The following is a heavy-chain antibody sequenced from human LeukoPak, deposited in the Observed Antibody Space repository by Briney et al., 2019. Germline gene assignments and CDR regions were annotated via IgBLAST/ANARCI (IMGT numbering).Heavy chain of an antibody. CDR2: ISSSSSYI. Sequence: GGSLRLSCAASGFTFSSYEMNWVRQAPGKGLEWVSSISSSSSYIYYADSVKGRFTISRDNAKNSLYLQMNSLRAEDTAVYYCARYLTSEATTVSDVAFDIWGQGTMVTVSS. J-gene: IGHJ3*02. CDR3: ARYLTSEATTVSDVAFDI. CDR1: GFTFSSYE. V-gene: IGHV3-21*01. D-gene: IGHD1-26*01.